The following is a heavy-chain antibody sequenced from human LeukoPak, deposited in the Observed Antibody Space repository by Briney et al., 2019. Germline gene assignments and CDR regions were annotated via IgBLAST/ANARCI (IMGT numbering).Heavy chain of an antibody. Sequence: PSETLSLTCTVSGGSISSYYWSWIRQPPGKGLEWIGYIYYSGSTNYNPSLKSRGTISVDTSKNQFSLKLSSVTAADTAVYYCARKIIWFGELSTYFDYWGQGTLVTVSS. D-gene: IGHD3-10*01. CDR3: ARKIIWFGELSTYFDY. CDR1: GGSISSYY. V-gene: IGHV4-59*01. CDR2: IYYSGST. J-gene: IGHJ4*02.